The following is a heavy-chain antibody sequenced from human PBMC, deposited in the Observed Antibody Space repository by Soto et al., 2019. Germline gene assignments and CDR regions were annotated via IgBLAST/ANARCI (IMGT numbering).Heavy chain of an antibody. Sequence: EVQLVESGGGLVKPGGSLRLSCVTSGFTFSRNTMNWVRQAPGKGLELVASITSSGSYVYYADSVKGRFSASRDNAKNSLSLQMDSLRPDDTAISFCVKDEGIEAMDVWGQGTTVTVSS. V-gene: IGHV3-21*01. CDR3: VKDEGIEAMDV. CDR2: ITSSGSYV. CDR1: GFTFSRNT. J-gene: IGHJ6*02. D-gene: IGHD3-3*02.